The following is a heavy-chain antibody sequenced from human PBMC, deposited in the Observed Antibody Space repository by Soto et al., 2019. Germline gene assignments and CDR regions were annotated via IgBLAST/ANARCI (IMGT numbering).Heavy chain of an antibody. CDR3: ARAKAPLYSSSWYWFDP. J-gene: IGHJ5*02. CDR1: GGSISSYY. Sequence: QVQLQESGPGLVKPSETLSLTCTVSGGSISSYYWSWIRQPPGKGLEWIGYIYYSGSTNYNPSLTSRVPISVDTSKNQFSLKLSSVTAADTAVYYCARAKAPLYSSSWYWFDPWGQGTLVTVSS. D-gene: IGHD6-13*01. CDR2: IYYSGST. V-gene: IGHV4-59*08.